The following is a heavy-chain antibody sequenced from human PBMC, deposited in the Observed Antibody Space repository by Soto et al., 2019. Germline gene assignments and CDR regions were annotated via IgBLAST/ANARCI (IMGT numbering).Heavy chain of an antibody. V-gene: IGHV3-23*01. D-gene: IGHD3-16*01. CDR3: AKSFIMDLSDADH. CDR2: MSDSGDST. J-gene: IGHJ4*02. Sequence: RGSLTLSCAAYGFTFISSAMSWVRQAPGKGLDWVSAMSDSGDSTNYSDSVKGRFTISRDNTKNAMYLQMNSLRTEDKAVYYYAKSFIMDLSDADHWGQGTLVTVSS. CDR1: GFTFISSA.